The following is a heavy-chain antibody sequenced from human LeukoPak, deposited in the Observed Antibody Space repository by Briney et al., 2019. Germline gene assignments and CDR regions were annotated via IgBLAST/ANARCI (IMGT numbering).Heavy chain of an antibody. CDR2: ISGSGWTI. J-gene: IGHJ3*02. CDR1: GFTFSSYE. D-gene: IGHD6-13*01. CDR3: ARDRKQQLVRDVFDI. Sequence: GGSLRLSCAASGFTFSSYEMNWVRQAPGKGLEWVSYISGSGWTINYADSVKGRFTVSRDNAKNSLSLQMKRLRAEEKADCARDRKQQLVRDVFDIWGQGTMVTVSS. V-gene: IGHV3-48*03.